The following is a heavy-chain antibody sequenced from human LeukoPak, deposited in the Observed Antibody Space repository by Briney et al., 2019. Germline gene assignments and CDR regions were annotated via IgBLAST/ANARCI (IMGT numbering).Heavy chain of an antibody. CDR3: ARGITIFGVVITRPDMDV. CDR2: INPSGGST. V-gene: IGHV1-46*01. CDR1: AYTFTGYY. Sequence: ASVKVSCKASAYTFTGYYIHWVRQAPGQGLEWMGIINPSGGSTSYAQKFQGRVTMTRDMSTTTVYMELSSLRSEDTAVYYCARGITIFGVVITRPDMDVWGKGTTVTVSS. D-gene: IGHD3-3*01. J-gene: IGHJ6*03.